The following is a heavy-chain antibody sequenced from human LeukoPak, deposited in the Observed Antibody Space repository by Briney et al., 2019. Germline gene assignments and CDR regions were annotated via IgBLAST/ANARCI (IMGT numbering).Heavy chain of an antibody. CDR3: ARDGAGGSDWYFDL. Sequence: SETLSLTCTVSGGSISSGDYYWSWIRQPPGKGLEWIGYIYYSGSTYYNPSLKSRVTISVDTSKNQFSLKLCSVTAADTAVYYCARDGAGGSDWYFDLWGRGTLVTVSS. J-gene: IGHJ2*01. CDR1: GGSISSGDYY. V-gene: IGHV4-30-4*01. D-gene: IGHD3-10*01. CDR2: IYYSGST.